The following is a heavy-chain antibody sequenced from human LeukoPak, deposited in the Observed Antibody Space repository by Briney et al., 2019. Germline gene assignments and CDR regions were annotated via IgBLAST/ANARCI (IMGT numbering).Heavy chain of an antibody. D-gene: IGHD3-22*01. CDR2: IYYGGST. V-gene: IGHV4-59*01. J-gene: IGHJ4*02. Sequence: SETLSLTCTVSGGSISSYYWSWIRQPPGKGLEWIGYIYYGGSTNYNPSLKSRVTISVDTSKNQFSLKLSSVTAADTAVYYCARGSDYDSSGWYFDYWGQGTLVTVSS. CDR1: GGSISSYY. CDR3: ARGSDYDSSGWYFDY.